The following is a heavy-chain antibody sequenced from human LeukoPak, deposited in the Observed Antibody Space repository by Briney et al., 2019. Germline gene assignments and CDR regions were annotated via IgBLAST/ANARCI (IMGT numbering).Heavy chain of an antibody. CDR3: ARGHDGVVGWFAP. CDR2: IYYSGST. CDR1: GGSISSYY. Sequence: SETLSLTCTVSGGSISSYYWSWIRQPPGKGLEWIGFIYYSGSTNYNPSLKSRVTISVDTSKNQFSLKLTSVTAADTAVYYCARGHDGVVGWFAPWGRGTLVTVSS. V-gene: IGHV4-59*01. D-gene: IGHD2-15*01. J-gene: IGHJ5*02.